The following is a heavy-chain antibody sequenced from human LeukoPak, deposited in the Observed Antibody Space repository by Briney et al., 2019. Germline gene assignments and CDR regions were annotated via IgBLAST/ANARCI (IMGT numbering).Heavy chain of an antibody. D-gene: IGHD2-2*01. CDR2: IYYSGST. CDR3: ARPRVPAAISGWFDP. CDR1: GGSISSSSYY. V-gene: IGHV4-39*07. Sequence: SETLSLTCTVSGGSISSSSYYWGWIRQPPGKGLEWIGSIYYSGSTYYNPSLKSRVTISVDTSKNQFSLKLSSVTAANTAVYYCARPRVPAAISGWFDPWGQGTLVTVSS. J-gene: IGHJ5*02.